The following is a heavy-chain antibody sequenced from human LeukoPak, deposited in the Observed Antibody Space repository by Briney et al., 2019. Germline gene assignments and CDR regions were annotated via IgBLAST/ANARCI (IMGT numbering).Heavy chain of an antibody. Sequence: SETLSLTCTVSGGSISSYYWSWIRQPPGKGLEWIGYTFYSGSTNYNPSLKSRVTISVDTSKNQFSLKLTSVTAADTAVYYCARGGTNRAFDYWGQGTLVTVSS. CDR3: ARGGTNRAFDY. CDR1: GGSISSYY. V-gene: IGHV4-59*01. CDR2: TFYSGST. D-gene: IGHD1-14*01. J-gene: IGHJ4*02.